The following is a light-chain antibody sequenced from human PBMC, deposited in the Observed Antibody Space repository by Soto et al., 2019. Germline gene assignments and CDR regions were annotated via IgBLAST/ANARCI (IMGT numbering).Light chain of an antibody. CDR3: QQYGRSGT. V-gene: IGKV3-20*01. CDR2: DAS. Sequence: ILMTQYPATRTVSPGEGAPHYCRASQSLINFVAWYQHKPGQPPRLLIYDASNRATGIPDRFSGSGSGTDFTLTISRLEPEDFAVYYCQQYGRSGTFGQGTKVDIK. CDR1: QSLINF. J-gene: IGKJ1*01.